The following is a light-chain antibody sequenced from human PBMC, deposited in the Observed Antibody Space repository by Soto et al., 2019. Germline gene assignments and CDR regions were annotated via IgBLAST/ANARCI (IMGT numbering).Light chain of an antibody. Sequence: DIQMTQSPSPLSASVGDRVTITCRASQSISSWLAWYQQKPGKAPKLLIYDASSLESGVPSRFSGSGSGTEFTLTISSLQPDDFATYYCQQYNSYSPYTCGQGTKLEIK. V-gene: IGKV1-5*01. CDR3: QQYNSYSPYT. CDR1: QSISSW. CDR2: DAS. J-gene: IGKJ2*01.